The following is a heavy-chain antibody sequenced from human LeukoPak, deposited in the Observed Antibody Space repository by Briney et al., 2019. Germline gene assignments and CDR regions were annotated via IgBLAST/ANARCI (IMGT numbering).Heavy chain of an antibody. CDR3: ARGGYYGSGRYYFDS. CDR1: GFTFSSYW. D-gene: IGHD3-3*01. V-gene: IGHV3-74*01. J-gene: IGHJ4*02. CDR2: IKSDGSNT. Sequence: GGSLRLSCAASGFTFSSYWMHWVRQAPGKGLVWVSRIKSDGSNTNYADSVKGRFTISRDNAKNTLHLQMSSLRAEDTAVYYCARGGYYGSGRYYFDSWGQGTLVTVSS.